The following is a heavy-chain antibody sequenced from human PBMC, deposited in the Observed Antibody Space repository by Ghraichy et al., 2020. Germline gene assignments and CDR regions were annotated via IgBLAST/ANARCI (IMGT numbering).Heavy chain of an antibody. D-gene: IGHD3-3*01. Sequence: GGSLRLSCAASGFPFSSYGMRWVRQTPGKGLEWVAFIWHDGSKQYYGDSAKGRFTISRDNSKNILYLQMDGLRPDDTAMFYCAKDMHHFWSGYDTSPDFLDSWGQGTLVTVSS. CDR1: GFPFSSYG. J-gene: IGHJ5*01. CDR2: IWHDGSKQ. V-gene: IGHV3-30*02. CDR3: AKDMHHFWSGYDTSPDFLDS.